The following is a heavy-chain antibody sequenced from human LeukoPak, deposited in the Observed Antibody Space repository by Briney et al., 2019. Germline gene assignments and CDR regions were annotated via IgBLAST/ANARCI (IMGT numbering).Heavy chain of an antibody. J-gene: IGHJ3*02. CDR3: ARDSYDSGRGAFDI. CDR2: VNPNNGAT. CDR1: GYTFTSCY. Sequence: ASVKVSCKASGYTFTSCYMHWVRQAPGQGLEWMGWVNPNNGATLYAQKSQGRVSMTRDTSISTAYMELSGLTSDGTAIYYCARDSYDSGRGAFDIWGQGTTVTVSS. V-gene: IGHV1-2*02. D-gene: IGHD3-22*01.